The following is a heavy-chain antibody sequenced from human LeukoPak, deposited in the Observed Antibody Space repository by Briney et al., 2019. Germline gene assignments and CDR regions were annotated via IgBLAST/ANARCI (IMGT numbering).Heavy chain of an antibody. CDR2: VHHSGRT. CDR1: GGSISSGGYY. V-gene: IGHV4-31*03. D-gene: IGHD3-10*01. CDR3: VIASGGWFDP. Sequence: SQTLSLTCTVSGGSISSGGYYWSWVRQHPGKGLEWIGYVHHSGRTYYSPSLKSRLTISIDTSRNQFSLRLSSVSAADTAVYYCVIASGGWFDPWGQGTLVTVSS. J-gene: IGHJ5*02.